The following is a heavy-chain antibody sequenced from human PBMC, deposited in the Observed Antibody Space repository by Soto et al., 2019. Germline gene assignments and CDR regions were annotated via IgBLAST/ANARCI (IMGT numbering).Heavy chain of an antibody. CDR1: GGSISSYY. CDR3: ARDSGSSYYYYYGMDV. Sequence: SETLSLTCTVSGGSISSYYWSWIRQPPGKGLEWIGYIYYSGRTNYNPSLKSRVTTSVDTSKNQFSLNLSSVTAADTAVYYCARDSGSSYYYYYGMDVWGQGTTVTVSS. J-gene: IGHJ6*02. V-gene: IGHV4-59*01. CDR2: IYYSGRT. D-gene: IGHD1-26*01.